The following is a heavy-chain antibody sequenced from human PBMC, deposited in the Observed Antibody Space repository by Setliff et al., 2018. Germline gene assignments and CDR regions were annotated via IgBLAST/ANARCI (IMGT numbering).Heavy chain of an antibody. V-gene: IGHV1-69*13. CDR1: GGTFSSYA. CDR3: AARCSSTSCRVLDY. J-gene: IGHJ4*02. CDR2: IIPMFGTA. D-gene: IGHD2-2*01. Sequence: SVKVSCKASGGTFSSYAISWVRQAPGQGLEWMGGIIPMFGTANYAQKFQGRVTITADESTSTAYMELSSLRSEDTAVYYCAARCSSTSCRVLDYWGQGTLVTVSS.